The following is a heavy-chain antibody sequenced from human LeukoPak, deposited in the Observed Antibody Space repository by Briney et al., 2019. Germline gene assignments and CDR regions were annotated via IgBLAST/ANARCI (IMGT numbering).Heavy chain of an antibody. J-gene: IGHJ4*02. Sequence: SETLSLTCTVPGGSISSYYWSWIRQPPGKGLEWIGSIYYSGSTYYNPSLKSRVTIFVDTSKNQFSLKLSSVTAADTAVYYCARRRNYYDSSFFDYWGQGTLVTVSS. CDR3: ARRRNYYDSSFFDY. D-gene: IGHD3-22*01. CDR2: IYYSGST. V-gene: IGHV4-39*01. CDR1: GGSISSYY.